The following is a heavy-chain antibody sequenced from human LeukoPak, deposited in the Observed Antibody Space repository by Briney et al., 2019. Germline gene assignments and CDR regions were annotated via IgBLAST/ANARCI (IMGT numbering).Heavy chain of an antibody. D-gene: IGHD3-3*01. Sequence: PGGSLRLSCAASGFTFSSYWMHWFRQAPGKGLVWVSRINSDGSSTSYADSVKGRFTISRDNAKNTLYMQMNSLRAEDTAVYYCARPYDFWTGLLDYWGQGTLVTVSS. CDR1: GFTFSSYW. J-gene: IGHJ4*02. CDR2: INSDGSST. CDR3: ARPYDFWTGLLDY. V-gene: IGHV3-74*01.